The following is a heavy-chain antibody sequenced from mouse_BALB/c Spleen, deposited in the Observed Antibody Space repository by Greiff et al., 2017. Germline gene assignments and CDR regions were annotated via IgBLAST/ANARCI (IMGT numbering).Heavy chain of an antibody. CDR3: ARREGNYDHYYAMDY. CDR1: GYSFTDYN. CDR2: IDPYNGGT. Sequence: VHVKQSGPELVKPGASVKVSCKASGYSFTDYNMYWVKQSHGKSLEWIGYIDPYNGGTSYNQKFKGKATLTVDKSSSTAFMHLNSLTSEDSAVYYCARREGNYDHYYAMDYWGQGTSVTVSS. D-gene: IGHD2-1*01. J-gene: IGHJ4*01. V-gene: IGHV1S135*01.